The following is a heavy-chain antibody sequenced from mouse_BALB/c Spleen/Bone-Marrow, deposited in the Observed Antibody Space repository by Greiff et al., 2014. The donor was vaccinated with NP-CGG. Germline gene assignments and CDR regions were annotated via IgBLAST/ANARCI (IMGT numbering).Heavy chain of an antibody. CDR1: GYTFTSYW. D-gene: IGHD1-2*01. V-gene: IGHV1-87*01. CDR2: IYPGDGDT. CDR3: ARRDYGIRENYYAMDY. J-gene: IGHJ4*01. Sequence: VKLMESGAELARPGASVKLSCKASGYTFTSYWMQWVKQRPGQGLEWIGAIYPGDGDTRYTQKFRGKATLTADKSSSTAYMQLSSLVSEDSAVYYCARRDYGIRENYYAMDYWGQGTSVTVSS.